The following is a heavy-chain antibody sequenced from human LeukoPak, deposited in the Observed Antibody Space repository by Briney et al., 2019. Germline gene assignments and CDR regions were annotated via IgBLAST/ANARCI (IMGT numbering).Heavy chain of an antibody. Sequence: SETLSLTCTVSGGSINRYYWSWIRQPPGKGLECIGYIHYTGSTNYKPSLKSRVTISVDTSKSQFSLKLSSVTAADTAIYYCARGVYYGSGNDFRFDPWGQGTLVTVSS. CDR2: IHYTGST. CDR3: ARGVYYGSGNDFRFDP. D-gene: IGHD3-10*01. V-gene: IGHV4-59*01. CDR1: GGSINRYY. J-gene: IGHJ5*02.